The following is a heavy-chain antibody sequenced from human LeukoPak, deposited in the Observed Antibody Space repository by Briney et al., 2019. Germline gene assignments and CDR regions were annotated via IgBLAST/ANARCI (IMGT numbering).Heavy chain of an antibody. V-gene: IGHV3-30*09. D-gene: IGHD5-18*01. Sequence: GGSLRLSCAASGFTFSSYAMHWVRQAPGKGLEWVAVISYDGSNKYYADSVKGRFAISRDNSKNTLHLQMNSLRAEDTAVYYCKNRQWIQLWFYFFDYWGQGTLVTVSS. CDR1: GFTFSSYA. CDR3: KNRQWIQLWFYFFDY. CDR2: ISYDGSNK. J-gene: IGHJ4*02.